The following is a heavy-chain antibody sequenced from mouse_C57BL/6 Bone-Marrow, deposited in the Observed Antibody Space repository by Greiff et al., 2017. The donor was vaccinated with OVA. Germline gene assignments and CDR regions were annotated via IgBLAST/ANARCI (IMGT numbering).Heavy chain of an antibody. D-gene: IGHD1-1*01. CDR1: GFTFSDYY. J-gene: IGHJ4*01. Sequence: EVKLVESGGGLVQPGGSLKLSCAASGFTFSDYYMYWVRQTPEKRLEWVAYISNGGGSTYYPDTVKGRFTISRDNAKNTLYLQMSHLKSEDTAMYYCARLDGSSDAMDYWGQGTSVTVSS. CDR3: ARLDGSSDAMDY. V-gene: IGHV5-12*01. CDR2: ISNGGGST.